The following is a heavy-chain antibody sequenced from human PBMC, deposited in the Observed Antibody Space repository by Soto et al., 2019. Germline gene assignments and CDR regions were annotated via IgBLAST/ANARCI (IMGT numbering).Heavy chain of an antibody. CDR2: IWYDGSNK. D-gene: IGHD6-13*01. CDR1: GFTFSSYG. CDR3: ARDPIAAAGHFDY. V-gene: IGHV3-33*01. Sequence: QVQLVESGGGVVQPGRSLRLSCAASGFTFSSYGMHWVRQAPGKGLEWVAVIWYDGSNKYYADSVKGRFTTSRDNSKNTLYLQMNSLRAEDTAVSYCARDPIAAAGHFDYWGQGTLVTVSS. J-gene: IGHJ4*02.